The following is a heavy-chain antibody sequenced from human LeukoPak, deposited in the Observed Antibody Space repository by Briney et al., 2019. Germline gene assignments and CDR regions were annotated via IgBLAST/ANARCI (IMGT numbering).Heavy chain of an antibody. D-gene: IGHD3-9*01. CDR2: INPSGGST. Sequence: GASVKVSCKASGYTFTSFGIGWVRQAPGQGLEWMGIINPSGGSTSYAQKFQGRVTMTRDTSTSTVYMELSSLRSEDTAVYYCARGVLGDILTGYYLYYYGMDVWGQGTTVTVSS. J-gene: IGHJ6*02. CDR3: ARGVLGDILTGYYLYYYGMDV. V-gene: IGHV1-46*01. CDR1: GYTFTSFG.